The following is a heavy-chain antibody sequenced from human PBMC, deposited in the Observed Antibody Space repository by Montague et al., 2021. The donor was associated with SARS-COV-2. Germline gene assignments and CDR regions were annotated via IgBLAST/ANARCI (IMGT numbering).Heavy chain of an antibody. Sequence: PALVKPTQTLTLTCTFSGFSLSTSGMCVSWIRQPPGKALEWLAVIDWDDDKSYSTSLKTRLTISKGTSKNQVVLTMTNMDPVDTATYYCARMPDQVWMDYWSQGILVTVSS. V-gene: IGHV2-70*01. D-gene: IGHD5-18*01. J-gene: IGHJ4*02. CDR3: ARMPDQVWMDY. CDR1: GFSLSTSGMC. CDR2: IDWDDDK.